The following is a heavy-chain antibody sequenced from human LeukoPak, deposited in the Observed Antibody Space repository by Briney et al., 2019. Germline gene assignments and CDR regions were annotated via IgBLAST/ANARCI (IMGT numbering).Heavy chain of an antibody. CDR1: GGTFSSYA. CDR3: ARDRAAGVRGALSLDY. J-gene: IGHJ4*02. D-gene: IGHD3-10*01. V-gene: IGHV1-69*04. CDR2: IIPILGIA. Sequence: SVKVSCKASGGTFSSYAISWVRQAPGQGLEWMGRIIPILGIANYAQKFQGRVTITADKSTSTAYMELSSLRSEDTAVYYCARDRAAGVRGALSLDYWGQGTLVTVSS.